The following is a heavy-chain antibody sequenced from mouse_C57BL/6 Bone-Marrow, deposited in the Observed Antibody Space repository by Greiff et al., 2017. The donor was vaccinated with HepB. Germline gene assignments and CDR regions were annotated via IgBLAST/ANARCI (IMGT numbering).Heavy chain of an antibody. CDR1: GFTFSSYA. CDR3: ARGDYVGY. J-gene: IGHJ2*01. CDR2: ISDGGSYT. Sequence: EVQLVESGGGLVKPGGSLKLSCAASGFTFSSYAMSWVRQTPEKRLEWVATISDGGSYTYYPDNVKGRFTISRDNAKNHLYLQMSHLKSEDTAMYYCARGDYVGYWGQGTTLTVSS. V-gene: IGHV5-4*01.